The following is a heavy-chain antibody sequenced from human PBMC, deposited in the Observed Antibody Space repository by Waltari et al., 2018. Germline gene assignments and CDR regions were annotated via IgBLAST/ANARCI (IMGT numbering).Heavy chain of an antibody. CDR2: IVGEGNGA. V-gene: IGHV3-23*01. CDR3: TREGSGAGPTQFDY. Sequence: EVQLLESGGGIVQAGGSLRLSCAASGFIFSNYAMSWVRQAPGKCLQWVDAIVGEGNGAFDSGSVKGRFTISRDNSQNTVYLELNNLGSEYTAMYYCTREGSGAGPTQFDYWGQGGLVTVSS. CDR1: GFIFSNYA. D-gene: IGHD6-19*01. J-gene: IGHJ4*02.